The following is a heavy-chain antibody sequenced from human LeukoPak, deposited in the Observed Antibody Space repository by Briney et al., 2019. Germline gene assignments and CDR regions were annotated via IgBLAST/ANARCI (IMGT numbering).Heavy chain of an antibody. Sequence: PGGSLRLSCAASGFTFSNYAIHWVRQAPGKGLDWVAVVSFDGSKKYYADSVKGRFTISRDNSKNTLYLQMNTLRPDDTAVYYCTTGLTRIGYGSGSSIRHYGMDVWGQGTTVTVSS. D-gene: IGHD3-10*01. CDR2: VSFDGSKK. CDR1: GFTFSNYA. V-gene: IGHV3-30-3*01. J-gene: IGHJ6*02. CDR3: TTGLTRIGYGSGSSIRHYGMDV.